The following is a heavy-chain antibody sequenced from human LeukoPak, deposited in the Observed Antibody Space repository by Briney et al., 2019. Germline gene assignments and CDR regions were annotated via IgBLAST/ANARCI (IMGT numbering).Heavy chain of an antibody. CDR3: ARGAADGATPDH. V-gene: IGHV3-21*01. J-gene: IGHJ4*02. Sequence: GGSLRLSCAASGFTFSSYSMNWVRQAPGKGLEWVSSISSSSSYIYYADSVKGRFTISRDNAKNSLYLQMNSLRAEDTAVYYCARGAADGATPDHWGQGTLVTVSS. D-gene: IGHD4-17*01. CDR2: ISSSSSYI. CDR1: GFTFSSYS.